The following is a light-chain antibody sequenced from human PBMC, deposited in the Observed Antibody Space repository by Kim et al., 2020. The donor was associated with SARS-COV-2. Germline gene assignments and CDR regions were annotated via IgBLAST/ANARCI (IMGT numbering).Light chain of an antibody. J-gene: IGLJ3*02. CDR1: KVWNED. CDR2: QDN. CDR3: QAWDSSIWV. V-gene: IGLV3-1*01. Sequence: SVAPGQTASITCAGDKVWNEDASWYQQRPGQSPVLVIYQDNKRPSGIPERFSGSNSGNTATLTISGTQAMEEADYYCQAWDSSIWVFGGGTQLTVL.